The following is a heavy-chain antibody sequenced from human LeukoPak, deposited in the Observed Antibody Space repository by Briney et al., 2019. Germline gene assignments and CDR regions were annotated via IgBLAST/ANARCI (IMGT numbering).Heavy chain of an antibody. J-gene: IGHJ5*02. CDR3: ARGWEYQLLLRGRGWFDP. Sequence: ASVKVSCKASGYTFTGYYMHWVRQAPGQGLEWMGWINPNSGGTNYAQKFQGRVTVTRDTSISTAYMELSRLRSDDTAVYYCARGWEYQLLLRGRGWFDPWGQGTLVTVSS. CDR1: GYTFTGYY. V-gene: IGHV1-2*02. CDR2: INPNSGGT. D-gene: IGHD2-2*01.